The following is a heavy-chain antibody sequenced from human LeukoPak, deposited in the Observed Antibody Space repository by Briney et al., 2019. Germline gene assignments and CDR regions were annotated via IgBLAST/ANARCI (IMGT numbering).Heavy chain of an antibody. CDR2: ISVYNGST. V-gene: IGHV1-18*01. CDR3: ARETGYCSSTSYCPFDY. J-gene: IGHJ4*02. Sequence: ASVKVSCKASGYTFTSYGISWVRQAPGQGLEWMGWISVYNGSTNYAQKLQGRVTMTTDTSTSTAYMELRSLRSDDTAVYYCARETGYCSSTSYCPFDYWGQGTLVTVSS. CDR1: GYTFTSYG. D-gene: IGHD2-2*03.